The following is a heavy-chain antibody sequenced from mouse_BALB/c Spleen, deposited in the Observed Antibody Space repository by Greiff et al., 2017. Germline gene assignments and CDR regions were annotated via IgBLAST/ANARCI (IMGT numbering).Heavy chain of an antibody. Sequence: VQLQQSGAELMKPGASVKISCKATGYTFSSYWIEWVKQRPGHGLEWIGEILPGSGSTNYNEKFKGKATFTADTSSNTAYMQLSSLTSEDSAVYYCARGGYCGCAMDYWGRGTSVTVSS. CDR3: ARGGYCGCAMDY. D-gene: IGHD1-2*01. CDR2: ILPGSGST. V-gene: IGHV1-9*01. J-gene: IGHJ4*01. CDR1: GYTFSSYW.